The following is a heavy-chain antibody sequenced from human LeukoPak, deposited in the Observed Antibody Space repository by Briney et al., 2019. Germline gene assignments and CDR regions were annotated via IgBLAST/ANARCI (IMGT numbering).Heavy chain of an antibody. J-gene: IGHJ1*01. CDR2: ISSSSSYK. CDR1: GFTFSSYN. Sequence: PGGSLRLSCAASGFTFSSYNMNWVRQAPGKGLEWVSSISSSSSYKYYADSVKGRFTISRDNAKNTLYLQMNSLRAEDTAVYYCARFSSPYYDILTGYYRLAYFQHWARAPWSPSPQ. D-gene: IGHD3-9*01. V-gene: IGHV3-21*01. CDR3: ARFSSPYYDILTGYYRLAYFQH.